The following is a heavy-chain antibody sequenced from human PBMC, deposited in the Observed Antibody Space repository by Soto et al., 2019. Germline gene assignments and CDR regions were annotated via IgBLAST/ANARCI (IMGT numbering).Heavy chain of an antibody. V-gene: IGHV3-30*03. CDR2: ISYDGNSK. J-gene: IGHJ4*02. D-gene: IGHD2-15*01. Sequence: PGGSLRLSCAGSRFTFTNFGMHWVRQAPGKGLEWVAYISYDGNSKFYADSVKGRFTISRDNAKNSLYLQMNSLRAEDTAVYYCARGGGCSGGSCNFDYWGQGTLVTVS. CDR1: RFTFTNFG. CDR3: ARGGGCSGGSCNFDY.